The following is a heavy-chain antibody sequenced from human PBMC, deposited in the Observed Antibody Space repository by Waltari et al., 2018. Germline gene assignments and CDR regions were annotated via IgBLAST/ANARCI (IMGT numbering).Heavy chain of an antibody. CDR3: ARGGASSKYFDY. Sequence: QVRLQESGPGLVKPSATLSLSCTVSGGSIGNDYWSWIRQPPGKGLEWIGFVYHDGSTNYNPSLKSRVTISVDTSKNQFSLKLKSVTAADTAVYYCARGGASSKYFDYWGQGTLVTVSS. CDR1: GGSIGNDY. V-gene: IGHV4-59*01. D-gene: IGHD6-6*01. CDR2: VYHDGST. J-gene: IGHJ4*02.